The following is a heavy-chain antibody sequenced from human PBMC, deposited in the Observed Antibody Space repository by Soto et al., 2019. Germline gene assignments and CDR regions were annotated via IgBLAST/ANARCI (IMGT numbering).Heavy chain of an antibody. J-gene: IGHJ6*02. Sequence: EVQLLESGGGLVQPGGSLRLSCAASGFTFSSYAMSWVRQAPGKGLEWVSGISGSGGRTYYADSVKGRFTISRDNSKNTLNLQMNRLRAEDTAVYYCARPTVTTDYYYYYGMDVWGQGTTVTVSS. V-gene: IGHV3-23*01. D-gene: IGHD4-17*01. CDR1: GFTFSSYA. CDR2: ISGSGGRT. CDR3: ARPTVTTDYYYYYGMDV.